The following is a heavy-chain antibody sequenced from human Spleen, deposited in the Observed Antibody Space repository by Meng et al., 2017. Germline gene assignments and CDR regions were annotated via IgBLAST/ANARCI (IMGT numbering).Heavy chain of an antibody. D-gene: IGHD3-10*01. CDR3: ARRSNYYGSGSYYKLYYYGMDV. CDR1: GYSISSGYY. V-gene: IGHV4-38-2*01. CDR2: IYHSGST. J-gene: IGHJ6*02. Sequence: SETLSLTCAVSGYSISSGYYWGWIRQPPGKGLEWIGSIYHSGSTYYNPSLKSRVTISVDTSKNQFSLKLSSVTAADTAVYYCARRSNYYGSGSYYKLYYYGMDVWGQGTTVTVSS.